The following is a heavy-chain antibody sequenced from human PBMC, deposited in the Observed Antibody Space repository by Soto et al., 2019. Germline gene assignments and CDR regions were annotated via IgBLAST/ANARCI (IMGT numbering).Heavy chain of an antibody. J-gene: IGHJ6*03. V-gene: IGHV3-23*01. CDR1: GFTFSSYA. Sequence: EVQLLESGGGLVQPGGSLRLSCAASGFTFSSYAMSWVRQARGKGLEWVSAISGSGGSTYYADSVKGRFTISRDNSKNTLYLQMNSLRAVDTAVYYCAKVVGVTAVAGTWGYYYYMDVWGKGTTVTVSS. CDR2: ISGSGGST. D-gene: IGHD6-19*01. CDR3: AKVVGVTAVAGTWGYYYYMDV.